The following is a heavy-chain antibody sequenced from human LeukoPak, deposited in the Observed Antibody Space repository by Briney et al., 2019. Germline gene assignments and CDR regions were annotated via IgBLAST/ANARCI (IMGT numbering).Heavy chain of an antibody. J-gene: IGHJ3*02. CDR1: GFTFSSYG. V-gene: IGHV3-30*02. Sequence: GGSLRLTCAASGFTFSSYGMHWVRQAPGKGLEWVAFIRYDGSNKYYADSVKGRFTISRDNSKNTLYLQMNSLRAEDTAVYYCAKDPYSSGWYSNAFDIWGQGTMVTVSS. D-gene: IGHD6-19*01. CDR2: IRYDGSNK. CDR3: AKDPYSSGWYSNAFDI.